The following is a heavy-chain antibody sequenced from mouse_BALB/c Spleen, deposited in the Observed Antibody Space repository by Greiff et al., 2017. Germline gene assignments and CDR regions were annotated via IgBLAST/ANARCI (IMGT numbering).Heavy chain of an antibody. CDR3: ARFNYYYGSIYYYAMDY. CDR2: INPNNGDT. CDR1: GYTFTDYY. J-gene: IGHJ4*01. V-gene: IGHV1-26*01. Sequence: VQLQQSGPELVKPGASVKMSCKASGYTFTDYYMKWVKQSHGKSLEWIGDINPNNGDTFYNQKFKGKATLTVDKSSSTAYMQLNSLTSEDSAVYYCARFNYYYGSIYYYAMDYWGQGTSVTVSS. D-gene: IGHD1-1*01.